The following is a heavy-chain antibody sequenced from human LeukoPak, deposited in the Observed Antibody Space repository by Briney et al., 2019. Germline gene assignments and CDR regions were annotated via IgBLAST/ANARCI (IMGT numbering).Heavy chain of an antibody. CDR3: ARLTPSSWYFDY. V-gene: IGHV4-59*01. D-gene: IGHD6-13*01. Sequence: SETLSLTCAVYGGSFSSYYWSWIRQPPGKGLEWIGYIYYSGSTNYNPSLKSRVTISVDTSKNQFSLKLSSVTAADTAVYYCARLTPSSWYFDYWGQGTLVTVSS. CDR2: IYYSGST. J-gene: IGHJ4*02. CDR1: GGSFSSYY.